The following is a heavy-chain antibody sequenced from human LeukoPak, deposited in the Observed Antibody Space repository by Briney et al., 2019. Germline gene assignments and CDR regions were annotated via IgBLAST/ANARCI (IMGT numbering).Heavy chain of an antibody. V-gene: IGHV4-39*01. CDR2: IYYSGST. CDR1: GFTFSSYAMH. Sequence: LRLSCAASGFTFSSYAMHWVRQPPGKGLEWIGSIYYSGSTYYNPSLKSRVTISVDTSKNQFSLKLSSVTAADTAVYYCASRRIVGATIDYWGQGTLVTVSS. D-gene: IGHD1-26*01. J-gene: IGHJ4*02. CDR3: ASRRIVGATIDY.